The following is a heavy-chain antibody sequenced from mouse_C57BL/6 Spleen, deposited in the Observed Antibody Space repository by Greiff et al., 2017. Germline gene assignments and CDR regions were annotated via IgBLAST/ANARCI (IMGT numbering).Heavy chain of an antibody. D-gene: IGHD1-1*01. CDR1: GFTFSSYA. CDR3: ARDSSSNWYFDV. Sequence: EVHLVESGGGLVKPGGSLKLSCAASGFTFSSYAMSWVRQTPEKWLEWVATISDGGSYTYYPDNIKGRFTISRDNAKNNLYLQMSHLKSEDTAMYYCARDSSSNWYFDVWGTGTTVTVSS. V-gene: IGHV5-4*01. J-gene: IGHJ1*03. CDR2: ISDGGSYT.